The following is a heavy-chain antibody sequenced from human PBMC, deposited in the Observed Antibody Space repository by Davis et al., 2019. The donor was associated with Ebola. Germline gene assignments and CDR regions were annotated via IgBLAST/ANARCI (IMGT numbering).Heavy chain of an antibody. CDR3: ARPCKEYYYGMDV. V-gene: IGHV4-34*01. CDR1: GGSFSGYY. Sequence: MPSETLSLTCAVYGGSFSGYYWSWIRQPPGKGLEWIGEINHSGSTNYNPSLKSRVTISVDTSKNQFSLKLSSVTAADTAVYYCARPCKEYYYGMDVWGQGTTVTVSS. D-gene: IGHD2/OR15-2a*01. CDR2: INHSGST. J-gene: IGHJ6*02.